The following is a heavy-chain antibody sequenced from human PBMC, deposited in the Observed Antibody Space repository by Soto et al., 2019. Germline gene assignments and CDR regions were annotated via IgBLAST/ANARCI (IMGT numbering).Heavy chain of an antibody. J-gene: IGHJ4*02. CDR2: IKVDGSEK. CDR3: ARDLALAGNY. D-gene: IGHD6-19*01. V-gene: IGHV3-7*01. Sequence: GGSLRLACVGSGFTFSNHWMNWVRQAPGQGLEWVANIKVDGSEKYYVDSVKGRFTISRDNANNSLFLQMNSLRAEDTAIYYCARDLALAGNYWGQGAQVTVSS. CDR1: GFTFSNHW.